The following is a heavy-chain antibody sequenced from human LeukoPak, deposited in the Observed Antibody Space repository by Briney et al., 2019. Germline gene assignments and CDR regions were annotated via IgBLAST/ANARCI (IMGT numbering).Heavy chain of an antibody. D-gene: IGHD2-15*01. CDR2: IYSGGST. V-gene: IGHV3-66*04. Sequence: PGGSLRLFCAASGFTVSSNYMSWVRQAPGKGLEWVSVIYSGGSTYYADSVKGRFTISRDNSKNTLYLQMNSLRAEDTAVYYCARLLGYCSGGSCSLDYWGQGTPVTVSS. J-gene: IGHJ4*02. CDR3: ARLLGYCSGGSCSLDY. CDR1: GFTVSSNY.